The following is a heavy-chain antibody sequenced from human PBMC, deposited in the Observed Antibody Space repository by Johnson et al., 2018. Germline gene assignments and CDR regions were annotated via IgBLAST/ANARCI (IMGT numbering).Heavy chain of an antibody. CDR3: AKDQAAGSYYYYGMDV. J-gene: IGHJ6*02. V-gene: IGHV3-30*18. CDR2: ISYDGSNK. CDR1: GFTFSSYG. Sequence: QVQLVQSGGGVVQPGRSLRLSCAASGFTFSSYGMHWVRQAPGKGLEWVAVISYDGSNKYYADSVKGRFTISRDNSKNTMYLQMNSLRAEDTAVYYWAKDQAAGSYYYYGMDVWGQGTTVTVSS. D-gene: IGHD6-13*01.